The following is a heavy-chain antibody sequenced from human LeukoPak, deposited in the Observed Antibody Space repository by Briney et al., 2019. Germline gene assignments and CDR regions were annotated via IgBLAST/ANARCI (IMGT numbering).Heavy chain of an antibody. J-gene: IGHJ4*02. CDR1: GGSISSGSYY. CDR2: TYTSGST. CDR3: ARDRDCSDGSCYSGFGY. Sequence: PSETLSLTCTVSGGSISSGSYYWSWIRQPAGKGLEWIGRTYTSGSTNYNPSLKSRVTMSVDTSKNQFSLKLSSVTAADTAVYYCARDRDCSDGSCYSGFGYWGQGTLVTVSS. V-gene: IGHV4-61*02. D-gene: IGHD2-15*01.